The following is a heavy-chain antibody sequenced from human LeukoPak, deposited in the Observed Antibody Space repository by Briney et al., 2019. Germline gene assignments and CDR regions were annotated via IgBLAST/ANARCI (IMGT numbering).Heavy chain of an antibody. V-gene: IGHV3-21*01. D-gene: IGHD3-9*01. CDR2: ISSNSSYI. J-gene: IGHJ4*02. Sequence: GGSLRLSCAASGFTFSSYSMNWVRQAPGKGLEWVSSISSNSSYIYYADSVKGRFTISRDNAKNSLYLQMNSLRAEDTAVYYCARDSEPSYDILTGYLVDYWGQGTLVTVSS. CDR3: ARDSEPSYDILTGYLVDY. CDR1: GFTFSSYS.